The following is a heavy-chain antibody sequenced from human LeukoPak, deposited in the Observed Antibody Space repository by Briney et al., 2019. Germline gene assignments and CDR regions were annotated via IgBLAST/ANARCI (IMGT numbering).Heavy chain of an antibody. CDR2: INPSGGSA. Sequence: ASVKVSCKASGYIFTSYFMHWVRQAPGQGLEWMGLINPSGGSARYAQKFQGRVTMTRDMSTSTVYVKLSSLRSEDTAVYYCARALPHRRLMDTTMEQHWFDPWGQGTLVTVSS. V-gene: IGHV1-46*01. CDR1: GYIFTSYF. CDR3: ARALPHRRLMDTTMEQHWFDP. D-gene: IGHD5-18*01. J-gene: IGHJ5*02.